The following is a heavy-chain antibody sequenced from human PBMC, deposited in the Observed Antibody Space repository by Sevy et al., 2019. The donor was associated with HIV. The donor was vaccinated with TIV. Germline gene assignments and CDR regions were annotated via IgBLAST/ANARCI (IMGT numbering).Heavy chain of an antibody. CDR2: IFSDGRT. CDR3: AGALSGSWYGDL. V-gene: IGHV3-66*01. J-gene: IGHJ5*02. CDR1: GFTVSSNY. Sequence: GGSLRLSCAASGFTVSSNYMSWVRQAPGKGLEGFSVIFSDGRTNYGDSVKGSFAISRDNSKNTLYLQMNSLRAEDTAVYFCAGALSGSWYGDLWGQGTLVTVSS. D-gene: IGHD6-13*01.